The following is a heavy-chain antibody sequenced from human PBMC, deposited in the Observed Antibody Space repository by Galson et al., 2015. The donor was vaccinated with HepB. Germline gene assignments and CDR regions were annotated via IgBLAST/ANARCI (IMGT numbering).Heavy chain of an antibody. CDR3: AKDDVDTAMVSGVGAFDI. V-gene: IGHV3-30*02. CDR2: IRYDGSNK. J-gene: IGHJ3*02. CDR1: GFTFSSYG. D-gene: IGHD5-18*01. Sequence: SLRLSCAASGFTFSSYGMHWVRQAPGKGLEWVAFIRYDGSNKYYAGSVKGRFTISRDNSKNTLYLQMNSLRAEDTAVYYCAKDDVDTAMVSGVGAFDIWGQGTMVTVSS.